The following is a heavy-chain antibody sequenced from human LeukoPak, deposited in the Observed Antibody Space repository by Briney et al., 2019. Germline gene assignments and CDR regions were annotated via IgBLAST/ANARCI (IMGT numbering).Heavy chain of an antibody. Sequence: ASVTVSCKASGYTFTGHYMHWVRQAPGQGLEWMGIINPSGGSTSYAQKFQGRVTMTRDTSTSTVYMELSSLRSEDTAVYYCASSGYSYGHFDYWGQGTLVTVSS. D-gene: IGHD5-18*01. CDR2: INPSGGST. J-gene: IGHJ4*02. CDR3: ASSGYSYGHFDY. CDR1: GYTFTGHY. V-gene: IGHV1-46*01.